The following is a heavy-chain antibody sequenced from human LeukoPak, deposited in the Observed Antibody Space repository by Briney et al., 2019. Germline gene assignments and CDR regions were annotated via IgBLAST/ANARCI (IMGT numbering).Heavy chain of an antibody. J-gene: IGHJ4*02. D-gene: IGHD6-13*01. CDR3: ARQGSGSSPLYFDY. CDR1: GGSISSSSYY. V-gene: IGHV4-39*01. Sequence: PSETLSLTCTVSGGSISSSSYYWGWIRQPPGKGLEWIGSIYYSGSTYYNPSLKSRVTISVDTSKNQFSLKLSSVTAADTAVYYCARQGSGSSPLYFDYWGQGTLVTVSS. CDR2: IYYSGST.